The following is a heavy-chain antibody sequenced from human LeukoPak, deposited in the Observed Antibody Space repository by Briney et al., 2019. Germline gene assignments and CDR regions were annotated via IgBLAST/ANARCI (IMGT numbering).Heavy chain of an antibody. J-gene: IGHJ6*03. CDR1: GGSISSSSYY. D-gene: IGHD4-17*01. CDR3: ARRTVTTGYRDV. V-gene: IGHV4-39*01. Sequence: PSETLSLTCTVSGGSISSSSYYWRWIRQPPGKGLEWIGSIYYSGSTYYNPSLKSRVTISVDTSKNQFSLKLSSVTGADTAVYYCARRTVTTGYRDVWGKGTTVTVSS. CDR2: IYYSGST.